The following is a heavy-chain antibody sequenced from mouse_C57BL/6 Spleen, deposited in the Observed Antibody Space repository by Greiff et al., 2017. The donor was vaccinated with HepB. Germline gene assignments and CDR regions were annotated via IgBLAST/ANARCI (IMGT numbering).Heavy chain of an antibody. Sequence: VQLQQSGAELVRPGASVKLSCKASGYTFTDYYINWVKQRPGQGLDWIARIYPGSGNTYYNEKFKGKATLTAEKSSSTAYMQLSSLTSEDSAVYFCARWRLRLGYAMDYWGQGTSVTVSS. CDR1: GYTFTDYY. D-gene: IGHD2-4*01. CDR2: IYPGSGNT. CDR3: ARWRLRLGYAMDY. J-gene: IGHJ4*01. V-gene: IGHV1-76*01.